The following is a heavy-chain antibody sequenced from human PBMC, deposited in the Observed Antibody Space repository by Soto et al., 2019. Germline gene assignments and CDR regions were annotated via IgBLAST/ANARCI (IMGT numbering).Heavy chain of an antibody. CDR2: ISSSSYI. CDR1: GFTFSSYS. Sequence: GGSLRLSCAASGFTFSSYSMNWVRQAPGKGLEWVSSISSSSYIYYADSVKGRFTISRDNAKNSLYLQMNSLRAEDTAVYYCARGGYYYDSSGYTEYWGQGTLVTVSS. D-gene: IGHD3-22*01. CDR3: ARGGYYYDSSGYTEY. J-gene: IGHJ4*02. V-gene: IGHV3-21*01.